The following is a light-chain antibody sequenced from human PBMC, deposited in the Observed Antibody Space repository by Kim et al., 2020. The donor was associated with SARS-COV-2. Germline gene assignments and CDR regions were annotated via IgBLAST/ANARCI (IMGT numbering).Light chain of an antibody. CDR2: RAS. CDR3: QQYNDYPLT. J-gene: IGKJ4*01. CDR1: QSISSW. Sequence: DIQMTQSPSTLSASVGDRVTITCRASQSISSWLAWYQQKPGKAPKLLISRASSLQSGVPSRFSGSDSGTEFSLTISSLQPDDFATHYCQQYNDYPLTFGGGTKLEI. V-gene: IGKV1-5*03.